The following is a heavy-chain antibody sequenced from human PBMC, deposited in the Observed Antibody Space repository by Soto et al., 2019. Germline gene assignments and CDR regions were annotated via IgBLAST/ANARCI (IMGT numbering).Heavy chain of an antibody. J-gene: IGHJ4*02. V-gene: IGHV4-34*01. CDR2: ISPSGTT. Sequence: QVQLQQWSAGLLKPSETLSLTCAVYGGSFSDNYWTWFRQPPGKGLEWIGEISPSGTTKYIPSLKSRFSISADTSKKQFSLKVTSVTAADTAVYYCVTSLWFGTQPEIWGQGTLVTVSS. D-gene: IGHD3-10*01. CDR1: GGSFSDNY. CDR3: VTSLWFGTQPEI.